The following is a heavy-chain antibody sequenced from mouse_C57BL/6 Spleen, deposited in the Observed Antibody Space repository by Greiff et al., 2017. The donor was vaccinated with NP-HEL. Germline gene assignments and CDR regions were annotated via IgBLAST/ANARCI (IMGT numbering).Heavy chain of an antibody. D-gene: IGHD1-1*01. V-gene: IGHV1-7*01. J-gene: IGHJ3*01. Sequence: QVQLKESGAELAKPGASVKLSCKASGYTFTSYWMHWVKQRPGQGLEWIGYINPSSGYTKYNQKFKDKATLTADKSSSTAYMQLSSLTSEDSAVYYCARSRMTTAPWFAYWGQGTMVTVSA. CDR2: INPSSGYT. CDR3: ARSRMTTAPWFAY. CDR1: GYTFTSYW.